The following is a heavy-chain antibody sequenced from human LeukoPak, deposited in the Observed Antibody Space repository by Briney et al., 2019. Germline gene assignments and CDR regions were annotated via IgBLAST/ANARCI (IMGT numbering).Heavy chain of an antibody. V-gene: IGHV5-51*01. J-gene: IGHJ6*03. CDR3: ARLYGVIKFYYYYMDV. CDR1: GYITTNYL. Sequence: GESLNFSCTGSGYITTNYLIGWVREMPGKRLERMGSIYTGDSNTKYSPSLQGQVTISADKSINPAYPQWSSLNASDTAIYYCARLYGVIKFYYYYMDVWGKGTTVTVSS. CDR2: IYTGDSNT. D-gene: IGHD3-10*01.